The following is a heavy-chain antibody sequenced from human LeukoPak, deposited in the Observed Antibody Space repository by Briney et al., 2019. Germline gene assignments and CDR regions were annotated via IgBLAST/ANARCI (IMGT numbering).Heavy chain of an antibody. V-gene: IGHV3-30-3*01. CDR1: GFTFSSYA. D-gene: IGHD2-15*01. Sequence: PGGSLRLSCAASGFTFSSYAMHWVRQAPGKGLEWVAVISYDGSNKYYADSVKGRFTISRDNSKNTLYLQMNSLRAEDTAVYYCARAYCSAGSCYPTPTDYWGQGTLVTVSS. CDR2: ISYDGSNK. CDR3: ARAYCSAGSCYPTPTDY. J-gene: IGHJ4*02.